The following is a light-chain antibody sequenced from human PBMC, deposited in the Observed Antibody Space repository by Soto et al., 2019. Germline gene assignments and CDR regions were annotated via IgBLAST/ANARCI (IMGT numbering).Light chain of an antibody. CDR1: ISNIGAGYD. V-gene: IGLV1-40*01. CDR3: QSYDSSLSGWV. J-gene: IGLJ3*02. Sequence: QSVLTQPPSVSGAPGQRVTIAWTGSISNIGAGYDVHWYLQRPATAPKLLTYGNSNRTSGVPDRFSGSKSGTSASLAITGLTAEDEDDYYCQSYDSSLSGWVFGEGTKLTVL. CDR2: GNS.